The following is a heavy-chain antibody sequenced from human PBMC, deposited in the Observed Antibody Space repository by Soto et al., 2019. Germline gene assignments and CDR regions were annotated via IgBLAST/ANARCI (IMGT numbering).Heavy chain of an antibody. Sequence: QVQLVQSGSEVKKPGASVKVSCETSGYTFTSFDITWVRLATGQGLEWMGWMNPNTGNTGYAQNFQGRVTLTRDTSRRTAYMELWGLRSEDTALYYCARGVGYIDFRGFFDFWGQGTLVTVSS. D-gene: IGHD6-25*01. CDR3: ARGVGYIDFRGFFDF. J-gene: IGHJ4*02. CDR2: MNPNTGNT. V-gene: IGHV1-8*01. CDR1: GYTFTSFD.